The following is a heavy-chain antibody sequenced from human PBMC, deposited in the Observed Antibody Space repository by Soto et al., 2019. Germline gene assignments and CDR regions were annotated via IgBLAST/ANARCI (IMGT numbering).Heavy chain of an antibody. CDR2: INPYSGGA. J-gene: IGHJ4*02. CDR3: ARVIRGAYYNSPLDT. D-gene: IGHD3-10*01. Sequence: ASVKVSCKASGYTFTGYFMHWVRQAPGQGLEWMGWINPYSGGADYAQSFQGRVTMTRDTSISTVYMELSRLRFDDTAVYYCARVIRGAYYNSPLDTWGQGTVVTVAS. CDR1: GYTFTGYF. V-gene: IGHV1-2*02.